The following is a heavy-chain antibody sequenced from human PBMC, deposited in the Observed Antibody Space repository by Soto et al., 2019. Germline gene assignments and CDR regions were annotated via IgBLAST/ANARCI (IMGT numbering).Heavy chain of an antibody. D-gene: IGHD3-10*01. CDR3: AKEGSPLFFQH. J-gene: IGHJ4*02. V-gene: IGHV3-23*01. Sequence: GGSLRLSCAASGFTFSNYAMSWVRQAPGKGPEWVSAISGGGGQTYYLESVKGRFTISRDNSKNTVSLLLNSLRADDTAVYYCAKEGSPLFFQHWGQGTLVTVSS. CDR2: ISGGGGQT. CDR1: GFTFSNYA.